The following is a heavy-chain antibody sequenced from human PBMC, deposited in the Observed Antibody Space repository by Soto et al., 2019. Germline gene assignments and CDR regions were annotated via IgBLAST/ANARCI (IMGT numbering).Heavy chain of an antibody. CDR2: IWYDGSNK. CDR1: GFTFSNYG. D-gene: IGHD1-1*01. V-gene: IGHV3-33*01. CDR3: RATGDDAFDV. J-gene: IGHJ3*01. Sequence: QVQLVESGGALVQPGMSLRLSCVASGFTFSNYGIHWVRQAPGKGLEWVAVIWYDGSNKYYADSVKGGFTISRDNSRNAVYLQMHSLRAEDTSVYYCRATGDDAFDVWGQGTMVTVSS.